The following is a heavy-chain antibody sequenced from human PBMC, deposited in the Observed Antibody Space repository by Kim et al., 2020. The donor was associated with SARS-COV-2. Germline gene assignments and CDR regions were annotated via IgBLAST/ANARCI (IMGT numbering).Heavy chain of an antibody. V-gene: IGHV3-23*01. CDR2: ISGSGGST. J-gene: IGHJ4*02. D-gene: IGHD3-22*01. CDR1: GFTFSSYA. Sequence: GGSLRLSCAASGFTFSSYAMSWVRQAPGKGLEWVSAISGSGGSTYYADSVKGRFTISRDNSKNTLYLQMNSLRAEDTAVYYCATYYYDSSGNTKPGYYFDYWGQGTLVTVSS. CDR3: ATYYYDSSGNTKPGYYFDY.